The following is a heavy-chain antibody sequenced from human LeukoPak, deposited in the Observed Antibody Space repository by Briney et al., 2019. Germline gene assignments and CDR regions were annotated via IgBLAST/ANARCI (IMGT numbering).Heavy chain of an antibody. Sequence: QAGGSLRLSCEDSGFTFRSYEMNWVRQAPGKGLEWIAYLSSSGSAFSYADSVKGRFTIARDNAKNSVYLEMNSLRADDTAVYYCASHEENTFNWFDPWGQGTLVTVSS. CDR1: GFTFRSYE. CDR3: ASHEENTFNWFDP. CDR2: LSSSGSAF. J-gene: IGHJ5*02. V-gene: IGHV3-48*03.